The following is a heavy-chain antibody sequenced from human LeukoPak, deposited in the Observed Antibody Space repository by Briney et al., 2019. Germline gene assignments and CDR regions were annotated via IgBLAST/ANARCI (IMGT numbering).Heavy chain of an antibody. V-gene: IGHV3-7*01. CDR1: GFTFSSFW. CDR3: ARAEGSYGGWRDF. J-gene: IGHJ4*02. D-gene: IGHD1-26*01. Sequence: PGGSLRLSCAASGFTFSSFWMSWVRQAPGEGLEWVANIKQDGNEKYYVDSVKGRFTISRDNAKNSLYLQMNSLRVEDTAVFYCARAEGSYGGWRDFWGQGTLVTVSS. CDR2: IKQDGNEK.